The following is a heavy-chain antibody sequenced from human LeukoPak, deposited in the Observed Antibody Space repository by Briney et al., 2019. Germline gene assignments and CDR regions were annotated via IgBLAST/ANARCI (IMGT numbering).Heavy chain of an antibody. Sequence: ASVKVSCKASGYTFTDYHIHWVRQAPGQGLEWMGWINPNGGGTNYAQNLQGRVTMTRDTSITTAYLDLTRLRSDDTAVYYCARDIRPRVESFDYWGQGSLVTVSS. J-gene: IGHJ4*02. CDR1: GYTFTDYH. CDR3: ARDIRPRVESFDY. V-gene: IGHV1-2*02. D-gene: IGHD3-3*01. CDR2: INPNGGGT.